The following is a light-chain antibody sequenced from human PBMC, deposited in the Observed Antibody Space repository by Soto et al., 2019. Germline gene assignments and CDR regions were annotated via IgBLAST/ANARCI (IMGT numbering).Light chain of an antibody. CDR3: QTWGIFYV. Sequence: QLVLTQSPSASASLGASVKLTCTLSSGHSSYAIAWLQQQPEKGPRYLMKLNSDGSHSKGDGIPDRFSGSSSGAERYLTISSLQSEDEADYYCQTWGIFYVFGTGTKLTVL. CDR2: LNSDGSH. V-gene: IGLV4-69*01. J-gene: IGLJ1*01. CDR1: SGHSSYA.